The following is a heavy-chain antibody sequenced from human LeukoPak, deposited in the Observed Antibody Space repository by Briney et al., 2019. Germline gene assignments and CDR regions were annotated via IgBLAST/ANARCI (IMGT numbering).Heavy chain of an antibody. CDR1: GGSISSSNFY. D-gene: IGHD3-16*01. CDR2: IYYSGSR. CDR3: ARAPGGADAFDI. Sequence: SETLSLTCSVSGGSISSSNFYWGWIRQPPGKGLEWIGSIYYSGSRYYNPSLKSRVTMSVDTSKNQFSLKLSSVTAADTAVYYCARAPGGADAFDIWGQGTMVTVSS. J-gene: IGHJ3*02. V-gene: IGHV4-39*07.